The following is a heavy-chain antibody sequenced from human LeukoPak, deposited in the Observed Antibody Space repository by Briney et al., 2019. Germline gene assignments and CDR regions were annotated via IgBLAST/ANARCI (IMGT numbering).Heavy chain of an antibody. D-gene: IGHD5-24*01. CDR3: ATDHSMANTAWWFDP. J-gene: IGHJ5*02. CDR2: INPSGTGT. V-gene: IGHV1-46*01. CDR1: GYTFTSYG. Sequence: ASVKVSCKASGYTFTSYGISWVRQAPGQGLEWMGVINPSGTGTSYAQKFQGRITMSRDTSTSTVYMELSSLRSEDTAFYYCATDHSMANTAWWFDPWGQGTLVTVS.